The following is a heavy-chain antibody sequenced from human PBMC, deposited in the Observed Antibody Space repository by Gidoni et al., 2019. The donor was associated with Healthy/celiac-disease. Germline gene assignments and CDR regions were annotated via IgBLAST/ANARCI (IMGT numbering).Heavy chain of an antibody. J-gene: IGHJ5*02. V-gene: IGHV3-21*01. Sequence: EVQLVESGGGLVKPGGSLRLSCAASGFTFSSYSMNWVRQAPGKGLEWVSSSSSSSSYIYYADSVKGRFTISRDNAKNSLYLQMNSLRAEDTAVYYCARSDSSSWYEGDWFDPWGQGTLVTVSS. CDR3: ARSDSSSWYEGDWFDP. CDR2: SSSSSSYI. CDR1: GFTFSSYS. D-gene: IGHD6-13*01.